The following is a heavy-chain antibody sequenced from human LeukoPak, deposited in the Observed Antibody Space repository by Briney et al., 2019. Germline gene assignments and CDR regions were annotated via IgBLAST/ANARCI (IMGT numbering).Heavy chain of an antibody. Sequence: PGRSLRLSCAASGFTFSSYGMHWVRQAPGKGLEWVAVIWYDGSNKYYADSVKGRFTISRDNSKNTLYLQMNSLRAEDTAVYYCARDVEDSSSWYVGYYYYRMEVWGQGTTVTVSS. CDR2: IWYDGSNK. CDR3: ARDVEDSSSWYVGYYYYRMEV. D-gene: IGHD6-13*01. CDR1: GFTFSSYG. J-gene: IGHJ6*02. V-gene: IGHV3-33*01.